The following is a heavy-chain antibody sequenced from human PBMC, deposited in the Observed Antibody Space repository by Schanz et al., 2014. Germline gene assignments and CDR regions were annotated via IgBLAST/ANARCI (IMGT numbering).Heavy chain of an antibody. CDR1: EFSFSSFG. CDR3: AKVAAAAAYLDS. CDR2: IYSSGST. Sequence: EVQMVESGGGLVQPRGSLRLSCAASEFSFSSFGMNWVRQAPGKGLEWVSTIYSSGSTYYADSVRGRFTISRDNAKNSLFLQMNSLSAEDTAVYYCAKVAAAAAYLDSWGLGTRVTVSS. J-gene: IGHJ4*02. D-gene: IGHD6-13*01. V-gene: IGHV3-23*05.